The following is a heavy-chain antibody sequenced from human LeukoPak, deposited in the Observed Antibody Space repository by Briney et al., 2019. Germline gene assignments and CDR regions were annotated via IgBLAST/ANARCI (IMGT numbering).Heavy chain of an antibody. CDR2: IYYSGST. D-gene: IGHD5-24*01. J-gene: IGHJ4*02. CDR3: ARVRRDGYNSDY. Sequence: SETLSLTXTVSGGSICSHYWSWIRQSPGKGLEWLGYIYYSGSTNYNPSLKSRVTISVDTSKNQFSLKLSSVTAADTAVYYCARVRRDGYNSDYWGQGTLVTVSS. V-gene: IGHV4-59*11. CDR1: GGSICSHY.